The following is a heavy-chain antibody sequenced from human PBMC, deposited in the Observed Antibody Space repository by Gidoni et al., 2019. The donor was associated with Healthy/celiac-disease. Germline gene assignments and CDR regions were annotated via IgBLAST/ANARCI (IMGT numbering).Heavy chain of an antibody. J-gene: IGHJ4*02. Sequence: EVQLVESGGGLVKPGGSLRLSCAASGFTFSSYSMNWVRQAPGKGLEWVSSISSSSIYIYYADSVKGRFTISRDNAKNSLYLQMNSLRAEDTAVYYCARGGGYDGGIDYWGQGTLVTVSS. D-gene: IGHD5-12*01. CDR1: GFTFSSYS. CDR2: ISSSSIYI. CDR3: ARGGGYDGGIDY. V-gene: IGHV3-21*01.